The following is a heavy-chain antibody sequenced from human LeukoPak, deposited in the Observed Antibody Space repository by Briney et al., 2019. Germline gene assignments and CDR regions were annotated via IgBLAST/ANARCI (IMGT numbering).Heavy chain of an antibody. CDR2: IKQDGSEK. Sequence: GGSLRLSCAASGFTFNSYWMSWVRQAPGKGLEWVANIKQDGSEKYYVDSVKGRFTISRDNAKNSLYLQMNSLRAEDTAVYYCARVVRGYSYGPFDYWGQGTLVTVSS. CDR1: GFTFNSYW. D-gene: IGHD5-18*01. J-gene: IGHJ4*02. CDR3: ARVVRGYSYGPFDY. V-gene: IGHV3-7*01.